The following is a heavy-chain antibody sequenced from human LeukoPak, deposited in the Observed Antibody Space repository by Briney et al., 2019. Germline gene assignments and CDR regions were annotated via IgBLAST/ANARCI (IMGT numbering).Heavy chain of an antibody. CDR2: ISSSGSTT. CDR1: GFTFSSYE. V-gene: IGHV3-48*03. Sequence: GGSLRLSCAASGFTFSSYEMNWVRQAPGKGLEWVSYISSSGSTTYYADSVKGRFTISRDNSKNTLYLQMNSLRAEDTAVYYCAKVEFWQLWPHYYFDYWGQGTLVTVSS. J-gene: IGHJ4*02. D-gene: IGHD5-18*01. CDR3: AKVEFWQLWPHYYFDY.